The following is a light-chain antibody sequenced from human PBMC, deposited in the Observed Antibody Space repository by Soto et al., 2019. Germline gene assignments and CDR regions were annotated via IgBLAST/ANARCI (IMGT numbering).Light chain of an antibody. J-gene: IGLJ1*01. CDR1: TSDVGGYNF. V-gene: IGLV2-14*01. Sequence: SALTQPASVSGSPGQSITISCTGTTSDVGGYNFVSWYQLHPGKAPKLMIFEVSNRPSGVSNRFSGSKSGNTASLTISGLQAEDEADYYCSSYTSRGTRVFGTGTKLTVL. CDR2: EVS. CDR3: SSYTSRGTRV.